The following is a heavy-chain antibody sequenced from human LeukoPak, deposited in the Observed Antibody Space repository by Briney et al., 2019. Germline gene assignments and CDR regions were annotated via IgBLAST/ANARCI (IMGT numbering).Heavy chain of an antibody. D-gene: IGHD5-12*01. V-gene: IGHV4-34*01. J-gene: IGHJ4*02. Sequence: PSETLSLTCAVYGGSFSGYYWSWIRQPPGKGLEWIGEINHSGSTNYNPSLKSRVTISVDTSKNQFSLKLSSVTAAGTAVYYCARASSHGCWLRANSFDYWGQGTLVTVSS. CDR3: ARASSHGCWLRANSFDY. CDR1: GGSFSGYY. CDR2: INHSGST.